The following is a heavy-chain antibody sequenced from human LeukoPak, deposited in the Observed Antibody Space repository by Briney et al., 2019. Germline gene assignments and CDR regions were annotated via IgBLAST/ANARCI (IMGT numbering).Heavy chain of an antibody. Sequence: KTSETLSLTCAVYGGSFSGYYWSWIRQPPGKGLEWIGEINHSGSTNYNPSLKSRVTISVDTSKNQFSLKLSSVAAADTAVYYCARLRPAYSGWMGNYYMDVWGKGTTVTISS. D-gene: IGHD6-19*01. V-gene: IGHV4-34*01. J-gene: IGHJ6*03. CDR3: ARLRPAYSGWMGNYYMDV. CDR1: GGSFSGYY. CDR2: INHSGST.